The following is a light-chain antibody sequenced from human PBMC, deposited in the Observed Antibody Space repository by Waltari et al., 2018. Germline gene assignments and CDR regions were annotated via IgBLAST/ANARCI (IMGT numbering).Light chain of an antibody. J-gene: IGLJ1*01. Sequence: QSALTPPASVSGSLGPSITISCSETADNVDILYLVFWYQRHPGRAPRLLIYDITQRPSGISDRFSGSKSGKTASLTISGLQAEDEADYYCCSFAGYGIYVFGSGTHVTVL. CDR3: CSFAGYGIYV. V-gene: IGLV2-23*02. CDR1: ADNVDILYL. CDR2: DIT.